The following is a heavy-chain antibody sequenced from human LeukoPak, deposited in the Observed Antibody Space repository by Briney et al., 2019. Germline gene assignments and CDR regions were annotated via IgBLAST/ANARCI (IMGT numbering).Heavy chain of an antibody. D-gene: IGHD2-15*01. CDR3: ARLALSYCSGGSCYSYGMDV. J-gene: IGHJ6*02. V-gene: IGHV3-21*01. Sequence: GGSLRLSCAASGFTFSSYSMNGVRQAPGKGLEGVSSISSSSSYIYYADSVKGRFTISRDNAKNSLYLQMNSLRAEDTAVYYCARLALSYCSGGSCYSYGMDVWDQGTTVTVSS. CDR1: GFTFSSYS. CDR2: ISSSSSYI.